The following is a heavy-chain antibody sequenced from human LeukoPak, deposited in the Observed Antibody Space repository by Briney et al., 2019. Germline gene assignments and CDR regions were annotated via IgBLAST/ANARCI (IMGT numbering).Heavy chain of an antibody. V-gene: IGHV3-66*01. D-gene: IGHD3-10*01. CDR2: IYSGGST. CDR3: ASYGSGSYYVAYGMDV. J-gene: IGHJ6*02. Sequence: GGSLRLSCAASGFTVSSNYMSWVRRAPGKGLVWVSVIYSGGSTYYADSVKGRFTISRDNSKNTLYLQMNSLRAEDTAVYYCASYGSGSYYVAYGMDVWGQGTTVTVSS. CDR1: GFTVSSNY.